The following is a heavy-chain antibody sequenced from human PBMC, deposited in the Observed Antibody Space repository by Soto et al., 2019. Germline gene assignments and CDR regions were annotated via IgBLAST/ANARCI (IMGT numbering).Heavy chain of an antibody. D-gene: IGHD2-21*01. Sequence: PGESLKISCKGSGSSFTDYWITWVRQMPGKGLEWMGIIYPGDSDTRYSPSFQGQVTISADKSISTAYLQWSSLKASDTAMYYCARLAGRHTPDGYIDYWGQGTLVTVSS. CDR1: GSSFTDYW. CDR2: IYPGDSDT. J-gene: IGHJ4*02. CDR3: ARLAGRHTPDGYIDY. V-gene: IGHV5-51*01.